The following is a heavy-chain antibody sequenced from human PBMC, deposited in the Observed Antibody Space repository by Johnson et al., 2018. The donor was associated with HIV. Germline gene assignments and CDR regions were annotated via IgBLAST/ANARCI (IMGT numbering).Heavy chain of an antibody. CDR1: GFTVSSNY. J-gene: IGHJ3*02. D-gene: IGHD2-2*01. Sequence: EVQLVESGGGLVQPGGSLRLSCAASGFTVSSNYMSWVRQAPGKGLEWVSVIYSGGSTYYADSVKGRFTISRDNSKNTLYLQMNSLRAEDTAVYYFATSRVLLYQPLRPHAFDIWGQGTMVTVSS. V-gene: IGHV3-66*01. CDR3: ATSRVLLYQPLRPHAFDI. CDR2: IYSGGST.